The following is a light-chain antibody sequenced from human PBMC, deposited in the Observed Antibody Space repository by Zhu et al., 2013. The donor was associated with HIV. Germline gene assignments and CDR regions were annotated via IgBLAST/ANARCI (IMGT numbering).Light chain of an antibody. CDR1: QTVSSNY. CDR2: DAS. J-gene: IGKJ1*01. CDR3: QQYYSFPWT. Sequence: DIVLAQSPGTLSLSPGERATLSCRASQTVSSNYLAWYQQKPGQAPRLLIYDASSRATGIPDRFNGSGSGTDFSLTISCQKSEDFINYYCQQYYSFPWTFGRGTRVEI. V-gene: IGKV3-20*01.